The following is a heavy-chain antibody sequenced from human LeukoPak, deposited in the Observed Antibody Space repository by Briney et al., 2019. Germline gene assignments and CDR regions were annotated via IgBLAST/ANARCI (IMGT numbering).Heavy chain of an antibody. Sequence: GASVKVSCKASGYTFTSYDINWVRQATGQGLEWMGWMNPNSGNTGYAQKFQGRVTMTRNTSISTAYMELSSLRSEDTAVYYCARGRYCSGGSCCYLTEYFQHWGQGTLVTVSS. D-gene: IGHD2-15*01. CDR2: MNPNSGNT. CDR3: ARGRYCSGGSCCYLTEYFQH. CDR1: GYTFTSYD. J-gene: IGHJ1*01. V-gene: IGHV1-8*01.